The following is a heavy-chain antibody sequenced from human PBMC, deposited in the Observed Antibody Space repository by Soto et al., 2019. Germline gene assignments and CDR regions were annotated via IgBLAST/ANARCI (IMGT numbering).Heavy chain of an antibody. V-gene: IGHV3-48*02. CDR1: GFTFSSYG. Sequence: GGSLRLSCAASGFTFSSYGMTRVRQAPGKGLEWVSSISSSSSTIYYADSVKGRFTISRDNAKNSLYLQMNSLRDEDTAVYYCAREHSSSGLNWFDPWGQGTLVTVSS. J-gene: IGHJ5*02. CDR2: ISSSSSTI. D-gene: IGHD6-6*01. CDR3: AREHSSSGLNWFDP.